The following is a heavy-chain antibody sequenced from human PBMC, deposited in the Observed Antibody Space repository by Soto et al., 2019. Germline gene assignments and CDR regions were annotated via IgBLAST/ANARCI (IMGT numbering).Heavy chain of an antibody. CDR2: IDPSDSYT. V-gene: IGHV5-10-1*01. CDR1: GYSFTSYW. D-gene: IGHD3-10*01. Sequence: PGESLKISCKGSGYSFTSYWISWVRQMPGKGLEWMGRIDPSDSYTNYSPSFQGHVTISADKSISTAYLQWSSLKASDTAMYYCASTKEGSGSPYYYYGMDVWGQGTTVTVS. J-gene: IGHJ6*02. CDR3: ASTKEGSGSPYYYYGMDV.